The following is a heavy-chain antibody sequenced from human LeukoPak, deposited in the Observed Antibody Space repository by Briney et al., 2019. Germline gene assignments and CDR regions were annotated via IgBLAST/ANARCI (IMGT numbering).Heavy chain of an antibody. CDR1: GFTFSNYN. CDR3: SREDYCGGGSCYGDY. J-gene: IGHJ4*02. Sequence: GGSLRLSCAASGFTFSNYNMNWVRQAPGKGLEWVSLIYSGGSTFYADSVKGRFTISRDSSKNTLYLQMNSLRAEDTAVYYCSREDYCGGGSCYGDYWGQGTLVTVSS. D-gene: IGHD2-15*01. CDR2: IYSGGST. V-gene: IGHV3-53*01.